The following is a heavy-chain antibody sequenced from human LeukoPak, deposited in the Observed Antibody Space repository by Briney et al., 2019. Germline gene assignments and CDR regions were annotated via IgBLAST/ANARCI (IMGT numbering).Heavy chain of an antibody. CDR1: GGTFSSYA. J-gene: IGHJ4*02. Sequence: SVKVSCKASGGTFSSYAISWVRQAPGQGLEWMGRIIPILGIANYAQKFQGRVTITADKSTSTAYMELSSLRSEDTAVYYCAREYCSSTSCYVNPGPFDYWGQGTLVTVCS. CDR3: AREYCSSTSCYVNPGPFDY. CDR2: IIPILGIA. V-gene: IGHV1-69*04. D-gene: IGHD2-2*01.